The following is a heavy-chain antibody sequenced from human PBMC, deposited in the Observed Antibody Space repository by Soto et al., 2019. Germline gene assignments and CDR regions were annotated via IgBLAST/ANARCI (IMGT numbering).Heavy chain of an antibody. J-gene: IGHJ5*02. D-gene: IGHD1-7*01. CDR1: GGSIGSVGYS. CDR3: ARTESGTFDP. Sequence: SVTLSLTCGVAGGSIGSVGYSWSWIRQPPGKGLEWIGYIYHSGSTYYNPSLKSRVTISVDRSKNQFSLKLSSVTAADTAVYYCARTESGTFDPWGQGTLVTVSS. CDR2: IYHSGST. V-gene: IGHV4-30-2*01.